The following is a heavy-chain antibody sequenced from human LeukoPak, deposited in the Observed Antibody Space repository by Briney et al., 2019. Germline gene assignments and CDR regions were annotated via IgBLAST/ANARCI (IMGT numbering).Heavy chain of an antibody. V-gene: IGHV3-30*04. CDR1: GFTFSSYA. D-gene: IGHD6-19*01. CDR3: ARIPGSSGWSVDY. CDR2: ISYDGSHK. Sequence: GRSLRLSCAASGFTFSSYAIHWVRQAPGKGLEWVAVISYDGSHKYYADSVKGRFTISRDNSKNTLYLQMNSLSPEDTAVYYCARIPGSSGWSVDYWGQGTLVTVSS. J-gene: IGHJ4*02.